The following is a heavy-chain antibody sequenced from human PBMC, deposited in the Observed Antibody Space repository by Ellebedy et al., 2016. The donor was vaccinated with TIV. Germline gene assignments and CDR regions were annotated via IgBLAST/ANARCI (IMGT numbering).Heavy chain of an antibody. V-gene: IGHV3-74*01. D-gene: IGHD5-18*01. Sequence: GESLKISCAASGFSFSDSWMHWVRQGPGKGLVWVSRINSDGSIIGYGDSAKGRFTISRDNAKSTLYLQMNSLRAEDTAVYYCARGRSYGNQANYWGQGTLVTVSA. CDR1: GFSFSDSW. CDR3: ARGRSYGNQANY. J-gene: IGHJ4*02. CDR2: INSDGSII.